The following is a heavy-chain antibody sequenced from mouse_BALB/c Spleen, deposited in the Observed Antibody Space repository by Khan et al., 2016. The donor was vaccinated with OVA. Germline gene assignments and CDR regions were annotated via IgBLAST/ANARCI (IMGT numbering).Heavy chain of an antibody. V-gene: IGHV1-4*01. CDR3: ARRTTEYAVDD. CDR2: INPRSG. J-gene: IGHJ4*01. D-gene: IGHD2-14*01. Sequence: QVQLQQSGAELARPGASVKMSCKASGYTFTSHTMHWIKQRPGQGLEWIGYINPRSGYNQKLNDKATLTADISSSTAYMQLSSLTSEDSAVYYCARRTTEYAVDDWGQGTSVTVSS. CDR1: GYTFTSHT.